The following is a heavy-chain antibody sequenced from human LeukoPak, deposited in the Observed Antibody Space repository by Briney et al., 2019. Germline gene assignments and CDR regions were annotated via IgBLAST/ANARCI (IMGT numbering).Heavy chain of an antibody. CDR3: ARGYSHNSGGWLDP. CDR2: LTDSGDAT. V-gene: IGHV3-23*01. J-gene: IGHJ5*02. Sequence: GGSLRLFCALSVLTFSHYAMRWARQAPGGGLEWVGCLTDSGDATYYADSVKGRLTISRDNSNSTLYLHISGLRDEDTAVYYCARGYSHNSGGWLDPWGQGTLVTVSS. CDR1: VLTFSHYA. D-gene: IGHD5-12*01.